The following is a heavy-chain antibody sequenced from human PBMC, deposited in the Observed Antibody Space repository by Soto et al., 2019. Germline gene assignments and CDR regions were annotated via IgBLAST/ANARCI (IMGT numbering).Heavy chain of an antibody. V-gene: IGHV3-7*01. J-gene: IGHJ6*02. D-gene: IGHD1-26*01. CDR3: ARVRRRDWEMLQMFTYFYYGMDV. CDR1: GFTFTFYW. Sequence: EVQLVESGGGLVQPRGSLRLSCAVSGFTFTFYWMAWVRQAPGKGLEWVANINQDGSEKYYVDSVKGRFTISRDDDKNSLYLQMNSLGAEDTAVYYCARVRRRDWEMLQMFTYFYYGMDVWGQGTTVTVSS. CDR2: INQDGSEK.